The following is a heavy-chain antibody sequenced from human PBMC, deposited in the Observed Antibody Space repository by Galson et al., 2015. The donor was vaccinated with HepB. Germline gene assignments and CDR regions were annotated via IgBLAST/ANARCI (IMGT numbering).Heavy chain of an antibody. J-gene: IGHJ4*02. D-gene: IGHD1-7*01. CDR1: GFTFSSYW. Sequence: SLRLSCAASGFTFSSYWMSWVRQAPGKGLEWMANIKQDGSEKYYVDSVKGRFTISRDNAKNSLYLQMNSLRAEDTAVYYCAKDLYWNYRPLDFDYWGQGTLVTVSS. V-gene: IGHV3-7*03. CDR3: AKDLYWNYRPLDFDY. CDR2: IKQDGSEK.